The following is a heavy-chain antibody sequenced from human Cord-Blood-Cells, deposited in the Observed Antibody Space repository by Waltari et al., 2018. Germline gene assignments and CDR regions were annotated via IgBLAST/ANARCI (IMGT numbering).Heavy chain of an antibody. CDR3: ARQAHQSGWYDSSGYYGGNDFDY. CDR1: GGSISSSSYY. V-gene: IGHV4-39*01. Sequence: QLQLQESGPGLVKPSETLSLTCTVPGGSISSSSYYWGWIRQPPGKGLEWIGSSDYSGSTSYNPSLKSRVAISVDTSKNQFSLKLSSVTAADTAVYYCARQAHQSGWYDSSGYYGGNDFDYWGQGTLVTVSS. J-gene: IGHJ4*02. CDR2: SDYSGST. D-gene: IGHD3-22*01.